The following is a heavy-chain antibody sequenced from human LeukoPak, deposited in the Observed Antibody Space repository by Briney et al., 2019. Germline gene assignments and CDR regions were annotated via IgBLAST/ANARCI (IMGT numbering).Heavy chain of an antibody. D-gene: IGHD5-18*01. J-gene: IGHJ4*02. CDR1: GGSISSGSYY. Sequence: KPSETLSLTCTVSGGSISSGSYYWSWIRQPAGKGLEWIGRIYTSGSTNYNPSLKSRVTISVDTSKNQFSLKLSSVTAADTAVYYCAREADTAMVDYWGQGTLVTVSS. CDR3: AREADTAMVDY. CDR2: IYTSGST. V-gene: IGHV4-61*02.